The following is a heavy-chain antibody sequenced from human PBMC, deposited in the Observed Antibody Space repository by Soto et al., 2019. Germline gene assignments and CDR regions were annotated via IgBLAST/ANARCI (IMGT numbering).Heavy chain of an antibody. CDR1: GFTFSDYF. CDR3: VRDSARIVVVPRVDGDNWFDP. D-gene: IGHD2-2*01. CDR2: ISGSGDNI. V-gene: IGHV3-11*04. Sequence: QVNVVESGGGVVKPAGSLRLSCAASGFTFSDYFMSWIRQAPGKGLEWVSFISGSGDNIKYADSVKGRFTISRDNAKNSLYLQMNSLRDEDTAIYYCVRDSARIVVVPRVDGDNWFDPWGQGTLVTVSS. J-gene: IGHJ5*02.